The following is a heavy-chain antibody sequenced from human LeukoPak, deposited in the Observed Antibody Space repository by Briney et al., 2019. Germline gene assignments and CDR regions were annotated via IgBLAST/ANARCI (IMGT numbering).Heavy chain of an antibody. J-gene: IGHJ4*02. CDR3: ARDLFGRGSGSYYGY. CDR1: GYTFTSYG. V-gene: IGHV1-18*01. Sequence: VASVKVSCKASGYTFTSYGISWVRQAPGQGLEWMGWISVYNGNTNYAQKLQGRVTMTTDTSTSTAYMELRSLRSDDTAVYYCARDLFGRGSGSYYGYWGQGILVTVSS. D-gene: IGHD3-10*01. CDR2: ISVYNGNT.